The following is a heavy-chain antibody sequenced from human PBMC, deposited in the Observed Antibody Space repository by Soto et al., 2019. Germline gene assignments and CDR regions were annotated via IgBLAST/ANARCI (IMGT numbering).Heavy chain of an antibody. Sequence: TGGSLSLSWAAAGCTFGGFGVYWFRPDPGKGLQFVSAVDSSGTYTYYEDSVKGRFTISRDNSKNTLYLQMGSLRTEDMAVYYCARYLAGIGQKWLDPWGQGTLVTVSS. J-gene: IGHJ5*02. D-gene: IGHD3-3*02. CDR1: GCTFGGFG. V-gene: IGHV3-64*02. CDR2: VDSSGTYT. CDR3: ARYLAGIGQKWLDP.